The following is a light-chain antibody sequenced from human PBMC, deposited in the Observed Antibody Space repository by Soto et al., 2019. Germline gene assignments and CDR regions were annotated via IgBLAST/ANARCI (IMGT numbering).Light chain of an antibody. V-gene: IGKV1-39*01. Sequence: DIQMTQSPSSLSASVGDRVTITCRPSQSISSYLNWYQQKRGKAPKLLIYAASSLQSGVPSRFSGSGSVTDFTINITSLQPEDSATYYCQQSYTTLSAFGQGNKVEIK. CDR2: AAS. CDR1: QSISSY. CDR3: QQSYTTLSA. J-gene: IGKJ1*01.